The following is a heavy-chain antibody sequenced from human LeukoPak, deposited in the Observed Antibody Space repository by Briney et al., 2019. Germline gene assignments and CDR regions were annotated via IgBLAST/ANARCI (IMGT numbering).Heavy chain of an antibody. CDR1: GDSVSSNSAA. Sequence: SQTLSLTCAISGDSVSSNSAAWNWIRQSPSRGPEWLGRTYYRSKWYNDYAVSVKSRITINPDTSKNQFSLQLNSVTPEDTAVYYCARQGYCSGTSCLHDAFDIWGQGTMVAVSS. J-gene: IGHJ3*02. D-gene: IGHD2-2*01. CDR2: TYYRSKWYN. CDR3: ARQGYCSGTSCLHDAFDI. V-gene: IGHV6-1*01.